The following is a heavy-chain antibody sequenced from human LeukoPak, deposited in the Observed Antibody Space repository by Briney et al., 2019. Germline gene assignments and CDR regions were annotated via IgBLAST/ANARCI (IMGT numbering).Heavy chain of an antibody. Sequence: GGSLTLPCAPSGFPFNVYSMHWARQATGKALEGVSGISWNSGSIGYADSVKGRFSISRENAKNSLYLQMDSLNPEDTAVYYCAKGLLWSEVYYYYGMDVWGQGTTGTVSS. CDR1: GFPFNVYS. J-gene: IGHJ6*02. D-gene: IGHD3-10*01. CDR2: ISWNSGSI. V-gene: IGHV3-9*01. CDR3: AKGLLWSEVYYYYGMDV.